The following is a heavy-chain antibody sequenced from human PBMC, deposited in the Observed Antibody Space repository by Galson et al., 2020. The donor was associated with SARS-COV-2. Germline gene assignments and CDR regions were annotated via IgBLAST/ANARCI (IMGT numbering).Heavy chain of an antibody. CDR1: GTSISSGSYS. V-gene: IGHV4-30-2*01. J-gene: IGHJ3*02. CDR2: ISHSGGT. Sequence: SETLSLTCAVSGTSISSGSYSWNWIRQPPGKGLEWIGYISHSGGTYYNPSLKSRVTISGDRSKNQFSLRLSSVTAADAAVYFCARLHYGEYAPEAFDMGPRDKGHRGF. D-gene: IGHD4-17*01. CDR3: ARLHYGEYAPEAFD.